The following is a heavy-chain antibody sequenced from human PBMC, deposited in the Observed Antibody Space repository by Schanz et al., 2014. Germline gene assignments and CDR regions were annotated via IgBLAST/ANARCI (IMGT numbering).Heavy chain of an antibody. J-gene: IGHJ5*02. Sequence: QVQLVHSGAEVKKPGSSVKVSCKASRSTFSSYTISWVRQARGQGLEWVGRFIPILDVGNYAQQFQGRVTFTADKSTTTAYMELNSLNSDDTAVYYCATLDYADSVSWGQGTLVTVSS. CDR3: ATLDYADSVS. CDR2: FIPILDVG. CDR1: RSTFSSYT. V-gene: IGHV1-69*02. D-gene: IGHD4-17*01.